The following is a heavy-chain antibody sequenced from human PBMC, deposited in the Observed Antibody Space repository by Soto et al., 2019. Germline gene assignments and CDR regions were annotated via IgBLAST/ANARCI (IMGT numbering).Heavy chain of an antibody. V-gene: IGHV4-59*01. CDR3: ARAPSGYRSSWENFDY. CDR2: IYYSGST. J-gene: IGHJ4*02. CDR1: GGSISSYY. D-gene: IGHD6-13*01. Sequence: PSETLSLTCTVSGGSISSYYWSWIRQPPGKGLEWIGYIYYSGSTNYNPSLKSRVTISVDTSKNQFSLKLSSVTAADTAVYYCARAPSGYRSSWENFDYWGQGTLFTVSS.